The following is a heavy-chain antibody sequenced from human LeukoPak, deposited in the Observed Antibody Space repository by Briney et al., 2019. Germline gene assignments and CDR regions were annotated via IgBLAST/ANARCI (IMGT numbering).Heavy chain of an antibody. CDR3: ARDPGGCSFDG. CDR1: GFIFTSFG. V-gene: IGHV3-33*01. Sequence: GSLRLSCAASGFIFTSFGIHWVRQAPGKGLEWVAVIWYDGSKKYYADSVKGRFTISRDDSKNTVYLQMNSLRAEDTALYHCARDPGGCSFDGWGQGTLVTVSS. J-gene: IGHJ4*02. D-gene: IGHD3-10*02. CDR2: IWYDGSKK.